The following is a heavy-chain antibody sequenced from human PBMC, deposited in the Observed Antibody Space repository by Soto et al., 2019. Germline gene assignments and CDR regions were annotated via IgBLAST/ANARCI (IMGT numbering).Heavy chain of an antibody. Sequence: ASVKVSCKASGYTFTGYYMHWVRQAPGQGLEWMGWISAYNGNRHFAEGLRGRITMTTNTTTSTADMELRSLSSDDTAVYYCARGGQECSNSGCGYIYDGMDVWGQGTTVTVSS. J-gene: IGHJ6*02. D-gene: IGHD1-26*01. CDR2: ISAYNGNR. CDR3: ARGGQECSNSGCGYIYDGMDV. CDR1: GYTFTGYY. V-gene: IGHV1-18*04.